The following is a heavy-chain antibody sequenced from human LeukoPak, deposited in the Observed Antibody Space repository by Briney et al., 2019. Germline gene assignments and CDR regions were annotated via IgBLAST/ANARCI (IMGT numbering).Heavy chain of an antibody. J-gene: IGHJ4*02. CDR1: GGTFSSYA. CDR2: IIPIFGIA. D-gene: IGHD5-18*01. CDR3: ARDSGQLWPSFDY. Sequence: GSSVKVSCKASGGTFSSYAISWVRQAPGQGLEWMGRIIPIFGIANYAQKFQGRVTITADKSTSTAYMELSSLRSEDTAVYCCARDSGQLWPSFDYWGQGTLVTVSS. V-gene: IGHV1-69*04.